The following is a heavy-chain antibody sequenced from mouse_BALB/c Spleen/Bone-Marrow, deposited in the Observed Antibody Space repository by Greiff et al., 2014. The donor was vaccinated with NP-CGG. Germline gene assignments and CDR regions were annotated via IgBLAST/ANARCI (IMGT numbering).Heavy chain of an antibody. CDR3: ARNAYYAMDY. J-gene: IGHJ4*01. V-gene: IGHV4-1*02. Sequence: EVQLQQSGGGLVQPGGSLKLSCAASGFDFSRYWMSWVRQAPGKGLEWIGEINPDSSTINYTPSLKDKFIISRDNAKNTLYLQLSKVRSEDTALYYCARNAYYAMDYWGQRTSVTVSS. CDR1: GFDFSRYW. CDR2: INPDSSTI.